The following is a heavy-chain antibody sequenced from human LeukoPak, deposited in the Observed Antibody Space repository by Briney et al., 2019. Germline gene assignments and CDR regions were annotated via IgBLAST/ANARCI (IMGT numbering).Heavy chain of an antibody. V-gene: IGHV3-9*01. CDR2: IDWNSGSI. D-gene: IGHD5-24*01. CDR1: GFTFDDYA. Sequence: GGSLRLSCAASGFTFDDYAMYWVRQAPGKGLEWVPAIDWNSGSIDYADSVKGRFAISRDNAKNSLWLQMNSLRADDTALYYCVQGRGPYYYYYGMDVWGQGTTVTVSS. CDR3: VQGRGPYYYYYGMDV. J-gene: IGHJ6*02.